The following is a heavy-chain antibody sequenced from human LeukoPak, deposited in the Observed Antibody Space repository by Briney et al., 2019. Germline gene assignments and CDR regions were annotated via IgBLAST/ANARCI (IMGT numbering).Heavy chain of an antibody. CDR3: ARDALLGWFDP. D-gene: IGHD1-26*01. J-gene: IGHJ5*02. V-gene: IGHV4-31*03. CDR1: GVSISSGGYC. Sequence: SETLSLTCTVSGVSISSGGYCWSWIRQHPGKGLEWIGYIYYSGSTYYNPSLKSRVTISVDTSKNQFSLKLSSVTAADTAVYYCARDALLGWFDPWGQGTLVTVSS. CDR2: IYYSGST.